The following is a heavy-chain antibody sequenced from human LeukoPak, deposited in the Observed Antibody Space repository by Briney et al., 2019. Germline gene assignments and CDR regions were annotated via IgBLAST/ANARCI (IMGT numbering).Heavy chain of an antibody. CDR1: GFTFGDYA. CDR3: TRDTTYYYDSSGYRLFDY. V-gene: IGHV3-49*04. CDR2: IRSKAYGGTT. D-gene: IGHD3-22*01. J-gene: IGHJ4*02. Sequence: GGSLRLSCTASGFTFGDYAMSWVRQAPGKGLEWVGFIRSKAYGGTTEYAASVKGRFTISRDDSKSIAYQQMNSLKTEDTAVYYCTRDTTYYYDSSGYRLFDYWGQGTLVTVSS.